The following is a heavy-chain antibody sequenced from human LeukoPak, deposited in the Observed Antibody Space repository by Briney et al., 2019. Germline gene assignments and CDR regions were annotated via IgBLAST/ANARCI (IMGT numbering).Heavy chain of an antibody. J-gene: IGHJ3*02. Sequence: PSETLSLTCTVSGGSISSYYWSWIRQPPGKGLEWIGYIYYSGSTNYNPSLKSRVTISIDTSKNQFSLKLSSVTAADTAVYYCARGGYCSGGGCYADAFDIWAKGQWSPSLQ. CDR3: ARGGYCSGGGCYADAFDI. V-gene: IGHV4-59*01. CDR1: GGSISSYY. CDR2: IYYSGST. D-gene: IGHD2-15*01.